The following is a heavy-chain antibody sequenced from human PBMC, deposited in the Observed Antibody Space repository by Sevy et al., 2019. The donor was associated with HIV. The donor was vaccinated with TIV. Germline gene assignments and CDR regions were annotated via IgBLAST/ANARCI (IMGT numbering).Heavy chain of an antibody. CDR2: INPNSGGT. Sequence: VAVKVSCKASGYTFTGYYMHWVRQAPGQGLERMGWINPNSGGTNYSQKFQGRVTMTRVTSISTAYMELSVLRSDDTAVYYCARAVQLWLLDYWGQGTLVFVSS. CDR3: ARAVQLWLLDY. CDR1: GYTFTGYY. D-gene: IGHD5-18*01. J-gene: IGHJ4*02. V-gene: IGHV1-2*02.